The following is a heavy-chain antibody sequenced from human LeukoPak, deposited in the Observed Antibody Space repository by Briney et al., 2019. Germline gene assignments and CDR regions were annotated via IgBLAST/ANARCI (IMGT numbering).Heavy chain of an antibody. CDR2: INHSGST. CDR1: GGSFSGYY. J-gene: IGHJ6*03. Sequence: SETLSLTCAVYGGSFSGYYWSWIRQPPGKGLEWIGEINHSGSTNYNPSLKSRVTISVDTSKNQFSLKLSSVTAADTAVYYCARRRAAAGTLYYYYYMDVWGKGTTVTISS. V-gene: IGHV4-34*01. CDR3: ARRRAAAGTLYYYYYMDV. D-gene: IGHD6-13*01.